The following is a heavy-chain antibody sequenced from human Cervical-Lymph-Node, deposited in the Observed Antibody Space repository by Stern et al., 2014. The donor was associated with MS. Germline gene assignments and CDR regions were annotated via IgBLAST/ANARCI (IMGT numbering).Heavy chain of an antibody. Sequence: EVQLVESGPEVKRPGESLKISCQASGYTFTSYWIGWVRQMPGKGLEWIAIIFPGGSDIRDSPSFKGQVPISADKSSSTAYLQWNNLKASDTAIYYCARQRYFDYWGQGTLVTVSS. CDR3: ARQRYFDY. CDR2: IFPGGSDI. J-gene: IGHJ4*02. CDR1: GYTFTSYW. V-gene: IGHV5-51*01.